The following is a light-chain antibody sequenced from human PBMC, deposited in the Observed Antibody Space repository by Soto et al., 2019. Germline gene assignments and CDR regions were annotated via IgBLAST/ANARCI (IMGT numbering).Light chain of an antibody. V-gene: IGKV1-39*01. CDR1: QSIDTS. Sequence: DIQMTQSPSSLSASVGDRVTTTCRASQSIDTSLNWYQQSPGEAPKLLIYAASNLQSGVPSRFSGGGSGTEFTLTISSLQPEDFATYYCQQSYNTLMYTFGQGTKLEIK. CDR2: AAS. J-gene: IGKJ2*01. CDR3: QQSYNTLMYT.